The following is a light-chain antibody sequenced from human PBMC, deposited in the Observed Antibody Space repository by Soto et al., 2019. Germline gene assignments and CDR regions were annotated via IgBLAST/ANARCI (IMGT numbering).Light chain of an antibody. V-gene: IGLV2-14*01. Sequence: QSALTQPASVSGSPGQSITISCTGTSSDVGGYDYVSWYQLHPGKAPKLMVFEVSNRPSGVSYRFSGSKSGNTASLTISGLQAEDEADYFCSSYSISTAYLFGTG. J-gene: IGLJ1*01. CDR1: SSDVGGYDY. CDR2: EVS. CDR3: SSYSISTAYL.